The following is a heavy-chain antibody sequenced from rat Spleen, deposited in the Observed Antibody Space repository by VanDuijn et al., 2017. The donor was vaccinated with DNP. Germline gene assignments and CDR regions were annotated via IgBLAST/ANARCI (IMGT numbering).Heavy chain of an antibody. D-gene: IGHD1-2*01. CDR3: TTRTIAAD. CDR1: GFTFSNYD. CDR2: ISYDGSST. J-gene: IGHJ2*01. Sequence: EVQLVESGGGLVQPGRSMKLSCAASGFTFSNYDMAWVRQAPKKGLEWVATISYDGSSTYYRDSVKGRFTISRDNAKSTLYLQMDSLRSEDTATYYCTTRTIAADWGQGVMVTVSS. V-gene: IGHV5-7*01.